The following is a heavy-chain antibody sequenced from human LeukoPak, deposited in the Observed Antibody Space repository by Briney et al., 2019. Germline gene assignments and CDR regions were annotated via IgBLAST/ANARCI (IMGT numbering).Heavy chain of an antibody. CDR1: GFSLSTSGVG. Sequence: ESGPTLLKPTQTLTLTCTFSGFSLSTSGVGVGWIRQPPGKALEWLVIIYWDDDKRYSPSLKNRLTITKDPSKNQVVLTMTNMDPVDTATYYCAHRRGSNWSDPWGQGTLVTVSS. V-gene: IGHV2-5*02. D-gene: IGHD3-16*01. CDR3: AHRRGSNWSDP. J-gene: IGHJ5*02. CDR2: IYWDDDK.